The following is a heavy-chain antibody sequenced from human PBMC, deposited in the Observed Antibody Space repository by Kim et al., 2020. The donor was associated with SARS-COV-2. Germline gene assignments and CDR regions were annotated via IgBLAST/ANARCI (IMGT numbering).Heavy chain of an antibody. Sequence: GGSLRLSCGVSGFIFSNYEMNWVRQAPGKGLEWVSYIGGSGTTIYYADSVKGRFTISRDNAKNSLYLQMNSLRAEDTAVYYCAREAGTKMLRDGIDVWGQGTTVSVSS. CDR2: IGGSGTTI. CDR1: GFIFSNYE. J-gene: IGHJ6*02. CDR3: AREAGTKMLRDGIDV. V-gene: IGHV3-48*03. D-gene: IGHD3-16*01.